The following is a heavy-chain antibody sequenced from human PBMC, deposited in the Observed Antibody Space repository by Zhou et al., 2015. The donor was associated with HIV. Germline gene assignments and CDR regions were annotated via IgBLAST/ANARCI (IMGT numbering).Heavy chain of an antibody. CDR2: INQFGGDT. D-gene: IGHD2-2*01. CDR3: STDLGPYQLSLDYVGPAGFQH. CDR1: KFIFKNYW. Sequence: EVQLVESGGDLVQPGGSLRLSCAASKFIFKNYWMHWVRQAPGKGLVWVAHINQFGGDTAYADSVKGRFTISRDNAKSTLYLQMNSLKTEDTAVYYCSTDLGPYQLSLDYVGPAGFQHWGQGTLVTVSS. V-gene: IGHV3-74*01. J-gene: IGHJ1*01.